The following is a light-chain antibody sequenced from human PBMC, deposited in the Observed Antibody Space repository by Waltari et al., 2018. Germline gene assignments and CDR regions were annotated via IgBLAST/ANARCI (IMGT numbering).Light chain of an antibody. J-gene: IGLJ3*02. CDR3: QSSDNSNAWV. CDR2: EDN. CDR1: SGSIASNY. Sequence: NFMLTQPHSVSESPGKTVTISCTRSSGSIASNYVQWYQQRPGSAPTPVIYEDNQRPSDVADRFSGSSDSSSNSASLIISGLKTEDEADYYGQSSDNSNAWVFGGGTKLTVL. V-gene: IGLV6-57*04.